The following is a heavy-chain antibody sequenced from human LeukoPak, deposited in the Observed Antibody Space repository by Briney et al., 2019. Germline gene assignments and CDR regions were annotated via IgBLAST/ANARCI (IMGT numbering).Heavy chain of an antibody. CDR1: GYPFIGFY. CDR3: ARTIGYYCNTGDHIQTNGY. CDR2: INPDNAGT. Sequence: GASVKVSCKASGYPFIGFYIHWVRQAPGQGLEWMGWINPDNAGTNYEQKFQGRVTMTGDTSINTVYMELSSLRSDDTAIYYCARTIGYYCNTGDHIQTNGYWGQGTLVTVSS. J-gene: IGHJ4*02. V-gene: IGHV1-2*02. D-gene: IGHD2-8*01.